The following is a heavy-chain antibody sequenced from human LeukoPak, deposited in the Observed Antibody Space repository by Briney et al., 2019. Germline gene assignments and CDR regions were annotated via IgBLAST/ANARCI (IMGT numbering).Heavy chain of an antibody. V-gene: IGHV1-69*04. CDR1: GGTFSSYT. CDR3: ARDDAAIHLSYYYYGMDV. CDR2: IIPILGIA. D-gene: IGHD2-2*02. J-gene: IGHJ6*02. Sequence: SVKVSCKASGGTFSSYTISWVRQAPGQGLEWMGRIIPILGIANYAQKFQGRVTITADKSTSTAYMELSSQRSEDTAVYYCARDDAAIHLSYYYYGMDVWGQGTTVTVSS.